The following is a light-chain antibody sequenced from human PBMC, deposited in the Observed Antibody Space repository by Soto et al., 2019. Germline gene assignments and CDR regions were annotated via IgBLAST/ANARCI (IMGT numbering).Light chain of an antibody. Sequence: DIQMTQSPSTLSATLGDRVTITCRASQSTSTWLAWYQHKPGKAPNLLIYKASSLESGVPSRFSGSGSGTEFTLTISSLLPDDVATYYCQQYGRYRTFGQGTKVEIK. J-gene: IGKJ1*01. CDR1: QSTSTW. V-gene: IGKV1-5*03. CDR2: KAS. CDR3: QQYGRYRT.